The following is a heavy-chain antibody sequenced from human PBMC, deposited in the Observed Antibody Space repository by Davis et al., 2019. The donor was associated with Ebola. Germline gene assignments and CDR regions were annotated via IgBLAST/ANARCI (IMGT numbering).Heavy chain of an antibody. CDR3: ARVPEWLVSEDWFDP. V-gene: IGHV1-2*06. CDR1: GYIFTNNY. CDR2: INPNSGGT. D-gene: IGHD6-19*01. J-gene: IGHJ5*02. Sequence: ASVKVSCKASGYIFTNNYLHWMRQAPGQGLEWMGRINPNSGGTNYAQKFQGRVTMTRDTSISTAYMELSRLRSDDTAVYYCARVPEWLVSEDWFDPWGQGTLVTVSS.